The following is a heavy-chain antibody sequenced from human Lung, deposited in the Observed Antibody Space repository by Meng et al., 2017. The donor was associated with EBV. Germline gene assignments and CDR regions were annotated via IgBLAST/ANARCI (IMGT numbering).Heavy chain of an antibody. CDR1: GRSLSSISYY. J-gene: IGHJ4*02. D-gene: IGHD6-19*01. CDR3: ARHRATLAGVGYFDY. Sequence: QLQVQEQGSGLVKPAETLSRTCTVSGRSLSSISYYWGWIRQPPGKGLGWIGSIYSSGSTYNNPSLKSRVTISIDTSTNQFSLKLTSVTAADTAVYYCARHRATLAGVGYFDYWGQGTLVTVSS. V-gene: IGHV4-39*01. CDR2: IYSSGST.